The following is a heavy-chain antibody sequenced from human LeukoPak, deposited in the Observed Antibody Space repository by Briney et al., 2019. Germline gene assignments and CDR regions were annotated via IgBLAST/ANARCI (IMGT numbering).Heavy chain of an antibody. CDR1: GGSISSGSYY. CDR3: ARDFRQQLDF. V-gene: IGHV4-61*02. Sequence: SETLSLTCTVSGGSISSGSYYWSWIRQPAGKGLEWIGRIYTSGSTNYNPSLKSRLTISVDTSKNQFSLNLSSVTAADTAVYYCARDFRQQLDFWGQGTLVTVSS. CDR2: IYTSGST. J-gene: IGHJ4*02. D-gene: IGHD6-13*01.